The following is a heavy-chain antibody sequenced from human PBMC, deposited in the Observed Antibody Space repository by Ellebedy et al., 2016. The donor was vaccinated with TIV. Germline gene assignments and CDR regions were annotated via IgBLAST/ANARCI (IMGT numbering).Heavy chain of an antibody. V-gene: IGHV3-23*01. Sequence: GESLKISCAASGFTFSTYTMGWVRQAPGKGLEWVSSISASGRITDYADSEKGRFTISRDNSKNTVNLQMNSLRAEDTAVYWCASWDFDYWGQGTLVTVSS. CDR3: ASWDFDY. CDR2: ISASGRIT. D-gene: IGHD7-27*01. CDR1: GFTFSTYT. J-gene: IGHJ4*02.